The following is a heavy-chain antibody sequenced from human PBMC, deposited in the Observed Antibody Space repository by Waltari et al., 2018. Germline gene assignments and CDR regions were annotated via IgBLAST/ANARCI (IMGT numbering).Heavy chain of an antibody. CDR3: ARRFDDYGDYRTSYYFDY. Sequence: QLQLQESGPGLVKPSETLSLTCTVSGGSISSSSYYWGWIRQPPGKGLEWIGSIYYSGSTYYNPSLKSRVTISVDTSKNQFSLKLGSVTAADTAVYYCARRFDDYGDYRTSYYFDYWGQGTLVTVSS. V-gene: IGHV4-39*07. CDR2: IYYSGST. CDR1: GGSISSSSYY. D-gene: IGHD4-17*01. J-gene: IGHJ4*02.